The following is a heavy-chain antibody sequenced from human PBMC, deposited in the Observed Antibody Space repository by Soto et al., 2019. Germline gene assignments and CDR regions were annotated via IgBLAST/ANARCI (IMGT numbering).Heavy chain of an antibody. D-gene: IGHD6-19*01. J-gene: IGHJ4*02. Sequence: QVQLVESGGGVVQPGRSLRLSCAASGFTFSSYGMHWVRQAPGKGLEWVAVISSDGSKTYYADSVKGRFTISRDNSKNTLYLQMNSLGGEDTAVYYWAKCSTSSGLRVDYWGQGTLITVSS. CDR1: GFTFSSYG. V-gene: IGHV3-30*18. CDR2: ISSDGSKT. CDR3: AKCSTSSGLRVDY.